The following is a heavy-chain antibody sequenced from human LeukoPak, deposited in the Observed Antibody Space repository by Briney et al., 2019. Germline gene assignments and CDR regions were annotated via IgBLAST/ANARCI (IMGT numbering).Heavy chain of an antibody. V-gene: IGHV1-2*02. CDR3: ARETSQVSTYYYYYYTDV. Sequence: ASVKVSCKASGYTFTDYYMHWVRQAPGQGLEWMGWINPSSGGTNYAQKFQGRVTVTRDTSISTAYMDLSRLRSDDTAVYYCARETSQVSTYYYYYYTDVWGKGITVTVSS. D-gene: IGHD2-2*01. CDR1: GYTFTDYY. J-gene: IGHJ6*03. CDR2: INPSSGGT.